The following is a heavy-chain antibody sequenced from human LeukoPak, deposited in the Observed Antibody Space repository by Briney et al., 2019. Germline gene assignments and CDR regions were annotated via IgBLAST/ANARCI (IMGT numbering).Heavy chain of an antibody. J-gene: IGHJ4*02. Sequence: GASVKVSCKASGYTFTNYYIHWVRQAPGQGLECMGIINPSGGSTSYAQKFQGRVTMTRDMSTSTVYMELSSLRSEDTAVYYCASGTTDIVVVPATLRNYYFDYWGQGTLVTVSS. CDR1: GYTFTNYY. CDR2: INPSGGST. CDR3: ASGTTDIVVVPATLRNYYFDY. D-gene: IGHD2-2*01. V-gene: IGHV1-46*01.